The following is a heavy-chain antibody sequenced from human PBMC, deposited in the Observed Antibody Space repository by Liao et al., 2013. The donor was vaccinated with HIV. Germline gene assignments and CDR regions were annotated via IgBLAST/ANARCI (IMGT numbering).Heavy chain of an antibody. Sequence: QLQLQESGSGLVKPSQTLSLTCAVSGGSISSGGYSWSWIRQPPGKGLEWIGEINHSGSTNYNPSLKSRVTISVDTSKNQFSLKLSSVTAADTAVYYCARGFEEDIVVVLTTTSESEDAFDIWGQGTMVTVSS. D-gene: IGHD2-15*01. CDR2: INHSGST. CDR1: GGSISSGGYS. V-gene: IGHV4-30-2*01. CDR3: ARGFEEDIVVVLTTTSESEDAFDI. J-gene: IGHJ3*02.